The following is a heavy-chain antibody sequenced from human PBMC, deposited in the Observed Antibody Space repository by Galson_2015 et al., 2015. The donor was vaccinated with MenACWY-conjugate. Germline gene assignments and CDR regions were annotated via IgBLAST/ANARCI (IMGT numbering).Heavy chain of an antibody. J-gene: IGHJ3*02. D-gene: IGHD3-16*01. CDR2: ISSSSSYI. Sequence: PRLSCAASGFTFRSYSMNWVRQAPGKGLEWVSSISSSSSYIYYADSVKGRFTISRDNTKNSLYLQMNSLRAEDTAVYYCARPVGAAFDIWGQGTMVTVSS. V-gene: IGHV3-21*01. CDR3: ARPVGAAFDI. CDR1: GFTFRSYS.